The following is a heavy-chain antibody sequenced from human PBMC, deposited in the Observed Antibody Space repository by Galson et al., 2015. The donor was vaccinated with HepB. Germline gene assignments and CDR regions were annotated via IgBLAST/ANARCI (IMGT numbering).Heavy chain of an antibody. Sequence: SLRLSCAASGFTLSNSAMHWVRQAPGKGLEWVAKISYDAKNVYYAESLRGRSAISRDNSKNTLYLEMNSLRVEDTAVYYCAADATPIVTAFDYWGQGTLVTVSS. CDR3: AADATPIVTAFDY. CDR1: GFTLSNSA. J-gene: IGHJ4*02. D-gene: IGHD2/OR15-2a*01. CDR2: ISYDAKNV. V-gene: IGHV3-30*03.